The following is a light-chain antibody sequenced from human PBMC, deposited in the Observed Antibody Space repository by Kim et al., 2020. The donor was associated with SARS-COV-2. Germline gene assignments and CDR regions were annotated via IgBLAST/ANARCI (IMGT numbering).Light chain of an antibody. CDR3: AAWDDSLSGYV. V-gene: IGLV1-47*01. CDR1: SSNIGSNY. CDR2: RNN. J-gene: IGLJ1*01. Sequence: ELTQLPSASGTPGQRVTISCSGGSSNIGSNYVYWYQHLPGTAPKLLIYRNNQRPSGVPDRFSGSKSVTSASLAISGLRSEDEADYYCAAWDDSLSGYVFGSGTKVTVL.